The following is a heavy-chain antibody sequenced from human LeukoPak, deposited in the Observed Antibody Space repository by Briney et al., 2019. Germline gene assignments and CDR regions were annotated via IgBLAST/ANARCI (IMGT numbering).Heavy chain of an antibody. Sequence: PSETLSLTCTVSGGSIISYFCSWIRQPPGKGPEWIGYIFDSGTTNYNPSTNYNPSLKSRVTVSLDTSKNHFSLKLSSVTAADMAVYFCARGGVTTIAQYDYWGQGILVTVSS. D-gene: IGHD5-12*01. CDR1: GGSIISYF. V-gene: IGHV4-59*01. CDR2: IFDSGTTNYNPST. J-gene: IGHJ4*02. CDR3: ARGGVTTIAQYDY.